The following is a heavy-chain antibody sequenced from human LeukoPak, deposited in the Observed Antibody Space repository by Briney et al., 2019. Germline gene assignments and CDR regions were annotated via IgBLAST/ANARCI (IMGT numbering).Heavy chain of an antibody. CDR3: SRGSGWLSVY. J-gene: IGHJ4*02. D-gene: IGHD6-19*01. CDR1: GFTFGDYL. Sequence: GGSLRLFCTASGFTFGDYLMSWFRQAPGKGLEWIGFISGGTTEYAASVKGRFTISRDDSTSIAYLQMNSLTTEDTAVYYCSRGSGWLSVYWGQGTLVTVSS. CDR2: ISGGTT. V-gene: IGHV3-49*03.